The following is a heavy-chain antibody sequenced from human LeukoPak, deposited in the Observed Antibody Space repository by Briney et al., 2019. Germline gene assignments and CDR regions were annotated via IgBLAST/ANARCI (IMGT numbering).Heavy chain of an antibody. CDR1: GFTFSNAW. CDR2: IKSKTDGGTT. J-gene: IGHJ4*02. D-gene: IGHD2-2*01. CDR3: TTDVGYCSSTSCPDY. V-gene: IGHV3-15*01. Sequence: GGSLRLSCAASGFTFSNAWMSWVRQAPGKGLEWVGRIKSKTDGGTTDYAATVKGRFTISRDDSKNTLYLQMNSLKTEDTAVYYCTTDVGYCSSTSCPDYWGQGTLVTVSS.